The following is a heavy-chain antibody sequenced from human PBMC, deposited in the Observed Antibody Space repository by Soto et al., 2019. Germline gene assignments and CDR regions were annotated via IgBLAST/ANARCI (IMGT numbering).Heavy chain of an antibody. D-gene: IGHD2-2*01. CDR2: IYYGGST. CDR1: GGYISSSSYY. CDR3: ARHGGYCSSTSCYVGNNWFDP. V-gene: IGHV4-39*01. J-gene: IGHJ5*02. Sequence: PSETQSLTCTVSGGYISSSSYYWGWIRQPPGKGLEWIGSIYYGGSTYYNPSLKSRVTISVDTSKNQFSLKLSSVTAADTAVYYCARHGGYCSSTSCYVGNNWFDPWGQGTLVTVSS.